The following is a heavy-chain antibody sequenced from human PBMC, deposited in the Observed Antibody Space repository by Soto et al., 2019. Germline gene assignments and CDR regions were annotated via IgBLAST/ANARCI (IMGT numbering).Heavy chain of an antibody. CDR2: FNSDGSIT. Sequence: EVQLVESGGGLILPGGSLRLSCAASGFTFNTHWMHWVRQAPGKGLVWVSRFNSDGSITDYADSVKGRFSISRDNPRNTLYLQMNSLSPEDTAVYYCARAMTSVGAAAKGDFWGQGTLVTVSS. V-gene: IGHV3-74*01. CDR3: ARAMTSVGAAAKGDF. D-gene: IGHD1-26*01. CDR1: GFTFNTHW. J-gene: IGHJ4*02.